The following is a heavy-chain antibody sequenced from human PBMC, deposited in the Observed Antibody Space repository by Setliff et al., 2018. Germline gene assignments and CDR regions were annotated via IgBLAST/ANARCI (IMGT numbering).Heavy chain of an antibody. CDR3: ARSPANGGHDAFDI. CDR1: GFIFSS. CDR2: ISPSSTYI. D-gene: IGHD6-25*01. Sequence: GGSLRLSCAASGFIFSSFHWVRQAPGKGLEWVSSISPSSTYIYYADSVEGRFTISRDNAKNSLYLQMNSLGAEDTAVYYCARSPANGGHDAFDIWGQGTMVTVSS. V-gene: IGHV3-21*01. J-gene: IGHJ3*02.